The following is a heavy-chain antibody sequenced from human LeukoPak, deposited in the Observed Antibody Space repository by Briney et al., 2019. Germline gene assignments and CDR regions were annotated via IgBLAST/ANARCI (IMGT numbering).Heavy chain of an antibody. J-gene: IGHJ4*02. CDR3: AGRTAATTRPFDY. Sequence: SETLSLTCSLSGVSLDSYHWSWIRQPPGKGLECVGYFYYTGGTNYSPSFEGRVTISEETGKNQTSLRLTSVTAADTAVYYCAGRTAATTRPFDYWGQGTLVTVFS. V-gene: IGHV4-59*01. D-gene: IGHD1-1*01. CDR2: FYYTGGT. CDR1: GVSLDSYH.